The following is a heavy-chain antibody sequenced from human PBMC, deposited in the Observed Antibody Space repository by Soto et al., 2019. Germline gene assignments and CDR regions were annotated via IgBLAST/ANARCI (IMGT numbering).Heavy chain of an antibody. Sequence: SETLSLTCAVSGGSISSTHWCSWVRQPPQKGLEWIGQIYHSGRTNYSPSVKSRVTISVDKSKNQFSLKLISVTAADTAVYYCARHVDPLAFDIWGQGTMVTVSS. CDR2: IYHSGRT. D-gene: IGHD5-12*01. J-gene: IGHJ3*02. CDR1: GGSISSTHW. V-gene: IGHV4-4*02. CDR3: ARHVDPLAFDI.